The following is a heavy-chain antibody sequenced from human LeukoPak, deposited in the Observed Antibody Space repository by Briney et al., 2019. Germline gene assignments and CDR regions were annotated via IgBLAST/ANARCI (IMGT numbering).Heavy chain of an antibody. D-gene: IGHD4-17*01. V-gene: IGHV3-23*01. J-gene: IGHJ5*02. Sequence: GGSLRLSCAASGFIFSTHGMNWVRQAPGKGLEWVSGITGDGRTYNADSVKGRFTISRDNSKNTLYLQMNSLRAEDTAIYYCAKKYTTGLDPWGQGTLVTVSS. CDR1: GFIFSTHG. CDR2: ITGDGRT. CDR3: AKKYTTGLDP.